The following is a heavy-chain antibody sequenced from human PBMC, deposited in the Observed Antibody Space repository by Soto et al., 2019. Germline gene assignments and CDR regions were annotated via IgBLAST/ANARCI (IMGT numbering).Heavy chain of an antibody. Sequence: SETLSLTCTVSGGSISSGGYYWSWIRQHPGKGLEWIGYIYYSGSTYYNPSLKSRVTISVDTSKNQFSLKLSSVTAADTAVYYCARARGIAAAGLYYYYGMDVWGQGTTVTAP. CDR3: ARARGIAAAGLYYYYGMDV. CDR1: GGSISSGGYY. V-gene: IGHV4-31*03. D-gene: IGHD6-13*01. J-gene: IGHJ6*02. CDR2: IYYSGST.